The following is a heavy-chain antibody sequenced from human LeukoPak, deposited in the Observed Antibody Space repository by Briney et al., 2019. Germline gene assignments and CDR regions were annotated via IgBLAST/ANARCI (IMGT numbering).Heavy chain of an antibody. D-gene: IGHD6-6*01. J-gene: IGHJ3*02. CDR1: GGTFSSYA. Sequence: VASVKVSCKASGGTFSSYAISWVRQAPGQGLEWMGGTIPIFGTANYAQKFQGRVTITTDESTSTAYMELSSLRSEDTAVYYCARGGIAARRGAFDIWGQGTMVTVSS. V-gene: IGHV1-69*05. CDR3: ARGGIAARRGAFDI. CDR2: TIPIFGTA.